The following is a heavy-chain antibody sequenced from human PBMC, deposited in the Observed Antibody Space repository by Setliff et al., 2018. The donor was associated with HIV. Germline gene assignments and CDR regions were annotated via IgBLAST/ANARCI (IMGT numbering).Heavy chain of an antibody. J-gene: IGHJ4*02. V-gene: IGHV4-34*01. D-gene: IGHD2-21*01. CDR3: TRAQIAAPRPFDY. CDR1: GAPFNGYY. Sequence: SETLSLTCAVYGAPFNGYYWAWIRQSPAKGLEWIGEIYHSGIVNYNPSLQSRATISADTSKNQFSLRLSSVTAADTALYFCTRAQIAAPRPFDYWGQGTLVTVSS. CDR2: IYHSGIV.